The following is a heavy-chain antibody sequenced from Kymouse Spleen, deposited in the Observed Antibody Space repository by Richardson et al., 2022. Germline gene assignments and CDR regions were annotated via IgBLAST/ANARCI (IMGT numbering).Heavy chain of an antibody. J-gene: IGHJ4*02. V-gene: IGHV3-73*02. Sequence: EVQLVESGGGLVQPGGSLKLSCAASGFTFSGSAMHWVRQASGKGLEWVGRIRSKANSYATAYAASVKGRFTISRDDSKNTAYLQMNSLKTEDTAVYYCTRLGYDSSGYGYFDYWGQGTLVTVSS. CDR2: IRSKANSYAT. CDR3: TRLGYDSSGYGYFDY. CDR1: GFTFSGSA. D-gene: IGHD3-22*01.